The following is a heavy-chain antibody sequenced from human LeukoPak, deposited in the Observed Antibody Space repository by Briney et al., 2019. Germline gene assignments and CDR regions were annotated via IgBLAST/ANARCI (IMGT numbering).Heavy chain of an antibody. J-gene: IGHJ4*02. CDR1: GFTFSNYW. Sequence: GGSLRLSCAASGFTFSNYWMSWVRQAPGKGLEWVANINQDGSEKYYVDSVKGRFTISRDNAKNSLYLQMNSLGAEDTAVYYCARENSGSYYFDYWGQGTLVTVSS. D-gene: IGHD1-26*01. V-gene: IGHV3-7*01. CDR2: INQDGSEK. CDR3: ARENSGSYYFDY.